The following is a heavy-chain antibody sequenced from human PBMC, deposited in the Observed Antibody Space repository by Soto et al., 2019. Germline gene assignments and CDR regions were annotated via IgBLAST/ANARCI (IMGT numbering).Heavy chain of an antibody. J-gene: IGHJ3*02. CDR2: ISYDGSNK. CDR3: AKDRLLLRYFDWFAPHDAFDI. D-gene: IGHD3-9*01. Sequence: PGGSLRLSCAASGFTFSSYGMHWVRQAPGKGLEWVLVISYDGSNKYYADSVKGRFTISRDNSKNTLYLQMNSLRAEDTAVYYCAKDRLLLRYFDWFAPHDAFDIWGQGTMVTVSS. V-gene: IGHV3-30*18. CDR1: GFTFSSYG.